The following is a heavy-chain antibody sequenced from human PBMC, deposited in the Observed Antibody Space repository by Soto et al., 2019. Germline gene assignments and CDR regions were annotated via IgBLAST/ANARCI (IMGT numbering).Heavy chain of an antibody. J-gene: IGHJ6*03. CDR2: INAANGDT. CDR1: GYTFTSYP. D-gene: IGHD1-26*01. V-gene: IGHV1-3*01. Sequence: ASVKVSCKASGYTFTSYPIHWVRQAPGQRLEWMGWINAANGDTRYSQKFQGGVTISSDISARTAYMELSSLRSEDTAVYYCARDVISGPSYPTDMDVWGKGTTVTVSS. CDR3: ARDVISGPSYPTDMDV.